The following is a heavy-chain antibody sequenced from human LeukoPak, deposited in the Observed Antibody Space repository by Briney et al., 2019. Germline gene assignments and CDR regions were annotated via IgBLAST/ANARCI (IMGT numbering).Heavy chain of an antibody. J-gene: IGHJ6*02. V-gene: IGHV1-24*01. CDR3: ATDPGEIVPAAKGPRGDYCYGMDV. Sequence: ASVKVSCKVSGYTLTEISMHWVRQAPGKGLEWMGGFDPEDGETIYAQKFQGRVTMTEDTSTDTAYMELNSLRSDDTAVYYCATDPGEIVPAAKGPRGDYCYGMDVWGQGTTVTVSS. D-gene: IGHD2-2*01. CDR1: GYTLTEIS. CDR2: FDPEDGET.